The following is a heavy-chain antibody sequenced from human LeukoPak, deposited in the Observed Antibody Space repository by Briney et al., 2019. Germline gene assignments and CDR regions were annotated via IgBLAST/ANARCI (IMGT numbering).Heavy chain of an antibody. CDR1: GGSISSYY. Sequence: SETLSLTCTVSGGSISSYYWSWIRQPPGKGLEWIGYIYYSGSTNYNPSLKSRVTISVDTSKNQFSLKLSSVTAADTAVYYCARDQTDYDILTGYYNHNWFDPWGQGTLVTVSS. J-gene: IGHJ5*02. D-gene: IGHD3-9*01. V-gene: IGHV4-59*01. CDR3: ARDQTDYDILTGYYNHNWFDP. CDR2: IYYSGST.